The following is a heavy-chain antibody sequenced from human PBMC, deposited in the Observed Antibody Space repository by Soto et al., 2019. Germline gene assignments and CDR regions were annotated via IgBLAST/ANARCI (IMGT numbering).Heavy chain of an antibody. V-gene: IGHV1-8*01. Sequence: ASVKVSCKASGYTFTSYDINWVRQATGQGLEWMGWMNPNSGNTGYAQKFQGRVTMTRNTSISTAYMELSSLRSEDTAVYYCAREFEDSSSWTYNWFDPWGQGTLVTVSS. J-gene: IGHJ5*02. CDR1: GYTFTSYD. D-gene: IGHD6-13*01. CDR2: MNPNSGNT. CDR3: AREFEDSSSWTYNWFDP.